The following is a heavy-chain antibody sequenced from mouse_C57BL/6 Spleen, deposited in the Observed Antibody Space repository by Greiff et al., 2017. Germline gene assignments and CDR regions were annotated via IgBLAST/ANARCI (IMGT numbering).Heavy chain of an antibody. D-gene: IGHD1-1*01. CDR3: ASGGYYGSSYGYWYFDV. CDR1: GFTFSDSG. Sequence: EVQVVESGGGLVKPGGSLKLSCAASGFTFSDSGLHWVRQAPEKGLAWVAYISSGSSTIYYAAKVKGRFTISRDNATNTLFLQMTSLRSEDSAMYYCASGGYYGSSYGYWYFDVWGTGTTVTVSS. V-gene: IGHV5-17*01. J-gene: IGHJ1*03. CDR2: ISSGSSTI.